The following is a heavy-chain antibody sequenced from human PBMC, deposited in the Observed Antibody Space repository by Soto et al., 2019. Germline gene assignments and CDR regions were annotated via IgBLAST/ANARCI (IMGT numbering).Heavy chain of an antibody. CDR1: GGTFISYA. D-gene: IGHD6-19*01. J-gene: IGHJ4*02. CDR3: ARGLSGWYDY. CDR2: IIPIFGTA. V-gene: IGHV1-69*13. Sequence: SVKVCFKASGGTFISYAISWVRQAPGQGLEWMGGIIPIFGTANYAQKFQGRVTITADESTSTAYMELSSLRSEDTAVYYCARGLSGWYDYWGQGTLVTVSS.